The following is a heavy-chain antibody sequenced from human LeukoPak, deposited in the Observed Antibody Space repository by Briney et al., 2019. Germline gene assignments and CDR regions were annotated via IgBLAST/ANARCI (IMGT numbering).Heavy chain of an antibody. J-gene: IGHJ4*02. V-gene: IGHV3-11*01. CDR1: GLTSSDYY. CDR2: ISSSGTTT. CDR3: ARVYIAEDF. Sequence: GGSLRLSCAASGLTSSDYYMSWVRQAPGKGLEWVSYISSSGTTTYYADSVNGRFTISRDDAKNSLYLQMNSLRAEDTAVYFCARVYIAEDFWGQGTLVTVSS. D-gene: IGHD2-15*01.